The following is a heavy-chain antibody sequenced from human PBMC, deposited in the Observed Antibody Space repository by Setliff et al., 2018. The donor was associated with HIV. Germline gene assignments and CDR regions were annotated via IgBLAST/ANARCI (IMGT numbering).Heavy chain of an antibody. CDR2: IYTSGST. D-gene: IGHD6-13*01. Sequence: SETLSLTCTVSGGSISSGSYYWSWIRQPAGKGLEWIGRIYTSGSTNYNPSLKSRVTISLDTSKNQFSLKLTSVTASDTAVYYCARDGYSSSWYVISGSFDYWGQGILVTVSS. V-gene: IGHV4-61*02. CDR3: ARDGYSSSWYVISGSFDY. CDR1: GGSISSGSYY. J-gene: IGHJ4*02.